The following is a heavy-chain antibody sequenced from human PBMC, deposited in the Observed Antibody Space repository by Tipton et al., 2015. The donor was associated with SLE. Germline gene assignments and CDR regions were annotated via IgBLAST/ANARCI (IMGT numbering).Heavy chain of an antibody. V-gene: IGHV4-34*01. CDR2: INHSGST. CDR3: EAVAGRNAFDI. CDR1: GGSFSGYY. D-gene: IGHD6-19*01. J-gene: IGHJ3*02. Sequence: TLSLTCAVYGGSFSGYYWSWIRQPPGKGLEWIGEINHSGSTNYNPSLKSRVTISVDTSKNQFSLKLSSVTAADTAVHYCEAVAGRNAFDIWGQGTMVTVSS.